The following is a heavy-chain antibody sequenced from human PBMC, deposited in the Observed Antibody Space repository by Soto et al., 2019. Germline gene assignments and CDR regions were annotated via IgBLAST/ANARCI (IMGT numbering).Heavy chain of an antibody. CDR1: GGSFSGYY. V-gene: IGHV4-34*01. CDR2: INHSGST. Sequence: SETLSLTCAVYGGSFSGYYWNWIRQPPGKGLDWIGEINHSGSTNYNPSLKSRVTISVDTSKNQFSLKLSSVTAADTAVYYCARVHRITIFGVVMAPYGMDVWGQGTTVTVSS. CDR3: ARVHRITIFGVVMAPYGMDV. D-gene: IGHD3-3*01. J-gene: IGHJ6*02.